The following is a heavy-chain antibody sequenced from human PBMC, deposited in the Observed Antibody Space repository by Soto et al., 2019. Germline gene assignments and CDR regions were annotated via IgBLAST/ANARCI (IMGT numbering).Heavy chain of an antibody. V-gene: IGHV1-18*01. Sequence: ASVKVSCKTSGYIFTSYGISWVRQAPGQGLEWMGWISAYNGNTNYAQELQGWVTMTRDTSISTAYMELSRLRSDDTAVYYCARDLREGSSYYYYYGMDVWGQGTTVTVSS. CDR2: ISAYNGNT. J-gene: IGHJ6*02. CDR3: ARDLREGSSYYYYYGMDV. CDR1: GYIFTSYG.